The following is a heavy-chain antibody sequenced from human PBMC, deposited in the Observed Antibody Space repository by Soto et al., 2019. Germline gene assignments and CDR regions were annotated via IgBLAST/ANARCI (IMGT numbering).Heavy chain of an antibody. CDR3: AREVQHHTPAFVY. CDR2: ISPMFGAA. D-gene: IGHD2-2*01. Sequence: QVQLVQSGAEMKKPGSAVKVSCQSSGGTFNTYAMNWVRQAPGQGPEWMGDISPMFGAANYAPKFQGRVTITADESTGTSYMQLSSLTSEDTALYFCAREVQHHTPAFVYWGQGTLVTVSS. V-gene: IGHV1-69*19. J-gene: IGHJ4*02. CDR1: GGTFNTYA.